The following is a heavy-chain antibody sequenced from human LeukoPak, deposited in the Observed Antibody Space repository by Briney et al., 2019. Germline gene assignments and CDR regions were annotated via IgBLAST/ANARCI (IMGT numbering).Heavy chain of an antibody. Sequence: GGSLRLSCAASGSTVSSNYMSWVRQAPGKGLEWVSVIYSGGSTYYADSVKGRFTISRDNSKNTLYLQMNSLRAEDTAVYYCARDERLRRRGFDYWGQGTLVTVSS. CDR1: GSTVSSNY. D-gene: IGHD4-17*01. CDR2: IYSGGST. CDR3: ARDERLRRRGFDY. V-gene: IGHV3-53*01. J-gene: IGHJ4*02.